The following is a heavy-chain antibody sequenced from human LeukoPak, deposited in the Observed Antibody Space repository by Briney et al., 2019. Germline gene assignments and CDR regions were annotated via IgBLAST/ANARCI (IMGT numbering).Heavy chain of an antibody. D-gene: IGHD2-21*02. CDR2: ISGDGGST. J-gene: IGHJ1*01. CDR1: GFTFDDYA. V-gene: IGHV3-43*02. CDR3: AKDRRDYCGGDCYSIEYFQH. Sequence: PGGSLRLSCAASGFTFDDYAMHWVRQAPGKGLEWVSLISGDGGSTYYADSVKGRFTISRDNSKNSLYLQMNSLRTEDTALYSCAKDRRDYCGGDCYSIEYFQHWGQGTLVTVSS.